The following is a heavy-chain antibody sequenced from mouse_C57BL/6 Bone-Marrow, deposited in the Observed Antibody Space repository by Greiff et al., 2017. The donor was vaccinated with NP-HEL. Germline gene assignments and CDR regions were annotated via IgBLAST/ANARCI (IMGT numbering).Heavy chain of an antibody. CDR3: ARLGYYGSSPWFAY. Sequence: QVQLKESGPELVKPGASVKISCKASGYTFTDYYINWVKQRPGQGLEWIGWIFPGSGSTYYNEKFKGKATLTVDKSSSTAYMLLSSLTSEDSAVYFCARLGYYGSSPWFAYWGQGTLVTVSA. CDR2: IFPGSGST. D-gene: IGHD1-1*01. CDR1: GYTFTDYY. V-gene: IGHV1-75*01. J-gene: IGHJ3*01.